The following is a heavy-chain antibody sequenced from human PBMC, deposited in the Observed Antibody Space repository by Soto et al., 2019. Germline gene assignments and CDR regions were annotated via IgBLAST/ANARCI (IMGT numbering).Heavy chain of an antibody. D-gene: IGHD2-2*02. CDR3: ARGRGVVVPAAIPRRGWFDP. CDR1: GGSISSGDYY. J-gene: IGHJ5*02. Sequence: QVQLQESGPGLVKPSQTLSLTCTVSGGSISSGDYYWSWIRQPPGKGLEWIGYIYYSWSTYYNPSLKRRVTISVDRSKNQFSLKLSSVTAADTAVYYCARGRGVVVPAAIPRRGWFDPWGQGTLVTGSS. CDR2: IYYSWST. V-gene: IGHV4-30-4*01.